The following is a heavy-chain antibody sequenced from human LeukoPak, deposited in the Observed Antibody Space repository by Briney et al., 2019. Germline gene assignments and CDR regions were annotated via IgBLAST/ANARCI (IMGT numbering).Heavy chain of an antibody. Sequence: PGGSLRLSCAVSGFTFSNYGMSWVRQAPGKGLEWVSTISGSGGRTYYADSVKGRFTISRDNSKNTLDLQMNSLRAEDTAVYYCAKDLDGIGVDYWGQGTLVTVSS. V-gene: IGHV3-23*01. CDR1: GFTFSNYG. CDR2: ISGSGGRT. CDR3: AKDLDGIGVDY. D-gene: IGHD3-10*01. J-gene: IGHJ4*02.